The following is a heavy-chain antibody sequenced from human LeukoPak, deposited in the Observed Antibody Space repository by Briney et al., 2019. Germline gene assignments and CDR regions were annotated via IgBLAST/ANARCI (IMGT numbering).Heavy chain of an antibody. J-gene: IGHJ6*02. D-gene: IGHD3-3*01. CDR2: INPNSGGT. Sequence: ASVKVSCKASGYTFTGYYMRWVRQAPGQGLEWMGWINPNSGGTNYAQKFQGRVTMTRDTSISTAYIELSRLRSHDTAVYYCATTKTDLLRFLEWPHYYYGMDVWGQGTTVTVSS. CDR3: ATTKTDLLRFLEWPHYYYGMDV. CDR1: GYTFTGYY. V-gene: IGHV1-2*02.